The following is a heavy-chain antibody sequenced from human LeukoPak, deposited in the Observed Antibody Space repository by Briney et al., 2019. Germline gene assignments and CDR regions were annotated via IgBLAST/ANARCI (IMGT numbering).Heavy chain of an antibody. CDR2: INGSGGST. CDR3: AKVGFGVVISNSFDY. CDR1: GFTFSSYA. V-gene: IGHV3-23*01. J-gene: IGHJ4*02. Sequence: GGFLRLSCAASGFTFSSYAMSWVRQAPGKGLEWVSAINGSGGSTYYADSVKGRFTISRDNSKNTLYLQMNSLRAEDTAVYYCAKVGFGVVISNSFDYWGQGTLVAVSS. D-gene: IGHD3-3*01.